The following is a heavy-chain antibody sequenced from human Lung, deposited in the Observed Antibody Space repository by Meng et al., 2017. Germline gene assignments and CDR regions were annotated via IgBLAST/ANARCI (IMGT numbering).Heavy chain of an antibody. J-gene: IGHJ4*02. CDR3: ARGPTTMAHDFDY. CDR1: GGSFSDYY. Sequence: QLLQWAARLLKPSETLSLTCVVAGGSFSDYYWSWIRQPPGKGLEWIGEINHSGSTNYNPSLESRATISVDTSQNNLSLKLSSVTAADSAVYYCARGPTTMAHDFDYWGQGTLVTVSS. CDR2: INHSGST. V-gene: IGHV4-34*01. D-gene: IGHD4-11*01.